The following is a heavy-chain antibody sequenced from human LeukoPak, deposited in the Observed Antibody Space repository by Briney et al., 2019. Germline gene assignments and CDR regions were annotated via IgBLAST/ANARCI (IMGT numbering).Heavy chain of an antibody. CDR1: GFTFSSYG. V-gene: IGHV3-33*08. D-gene: IGHD2-21*02. Sequence: PGRSLRLSCAASGFTFSSYGMHWVRQAPGKGLEWVAFIRYDGSNKYYADSVKGRFTISRDNSKNTLYLQMNSLRAEDTAVYYCARGAYCGGDCHDYWGQGTLVTVSS. CDR2: IRYDGSNK. J-gene: IGHJ4*02. CDR3: ARGAYCGGDCHDY.